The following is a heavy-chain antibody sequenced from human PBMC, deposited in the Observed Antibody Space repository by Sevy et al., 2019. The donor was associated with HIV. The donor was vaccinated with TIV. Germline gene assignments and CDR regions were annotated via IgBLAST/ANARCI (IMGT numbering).Heavy chain of an antibody. Sequence: SETLSLTCAVYGGSFSGYYWSWIRQPPGKGLEWIGEINHSGSTNYNPSLKSRVTISVDTSNNQFSLKLSSVTAADTAVYYCAREWGFGELSLLGPSWFDPWGQRTLVTVSS. CDR3: AREWGFGELSLLGPSWFDP. D-gene: IGHD3-10*01. J-gene: IGHJ5*02. CDR2: INHSGST. V-gene: IGHV4-34*01. CDR1: GGSFSGYY.